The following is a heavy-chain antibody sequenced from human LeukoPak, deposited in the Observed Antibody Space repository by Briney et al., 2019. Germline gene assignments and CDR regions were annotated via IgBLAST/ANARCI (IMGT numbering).Heavy chain of an antibody. CDR1: GGSFSGYY. V-gene: IGHV4-34*01. J-gene: IGHJ5*02. D-gene: IGHD3-10*01. Sequence: PSETLSLTCAVYGGSFSGYYWSWLRQPPGKGLEWIGEINHSGSTNYNPSLKSRVTISVDTSKNQFSLKLSSVTAADTAVYYCATAFTMVRGHWFDPWGQGTLVTVSS. CDR3: ATAFTMVRGHWFDP. CDR2: INHSGST.